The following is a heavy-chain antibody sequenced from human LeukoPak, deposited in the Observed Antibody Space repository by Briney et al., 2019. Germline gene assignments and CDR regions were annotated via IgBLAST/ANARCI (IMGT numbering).Heavy chain of an antibody. Sequence: GGSLRLSCAASGFTFSDYYMSWIRQAPGKGLEWVSYISSSGSTIYYADSVKGRFTIPRDNAKNSLYLQMNSLRAEDTAVYYCARDPIVVVPAAHYYYYGMDVWGQGTTVTVSS. V-gene: IGHV3-11*01. J-gene: IGHJ6*02. CDR3: ARDPIVVVPAAHYYYYGMDV. CDR1: GFTFSDYY. CDR2: ISSSGSTI. D-gene: IGHD2-2*01.